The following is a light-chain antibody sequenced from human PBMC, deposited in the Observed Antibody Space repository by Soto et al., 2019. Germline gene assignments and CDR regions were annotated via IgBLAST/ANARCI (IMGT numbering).Light chain of an antibody. V-gene: IGKV1-27*01. Sequence: DIQMTQSPSSLSASVGDRVTITCRASQGIANYLAWYQQKPGKVPKLLIYAASTLEPGVPSRFSGSGVGTDFTLSISSLQPEDFATYYCQKYNGAPFTFVPGTKVDIK. J-gene: IGKJ3*01. CDR3: QKYNGAPFT. CDR1: QGIANY. CDR2: AAS.